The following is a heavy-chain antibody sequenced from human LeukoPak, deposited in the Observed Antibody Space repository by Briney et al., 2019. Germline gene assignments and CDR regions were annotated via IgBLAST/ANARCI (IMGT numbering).Heavy chain of an antibody. Sequence: PSETLSFTCAVYGYSNSNVYYWGWTRQPPGKGLEWIGSIYHSGSTSYNPPLRSRVTISVDTSTNQIALKLSTVTAADTAVYYCARSSGLGGSSSGAWSAIFDYWGQGTLVTVSS. D-gene: IGHD1-26*01. V-gene: IGHV4-38-2*01. J-gene: IGHJ4*02. CDR1: GYSNSNVYY. CDR3: ARSSGLGGSSSGAWSAIFDY. CDR2: IYHSGST.